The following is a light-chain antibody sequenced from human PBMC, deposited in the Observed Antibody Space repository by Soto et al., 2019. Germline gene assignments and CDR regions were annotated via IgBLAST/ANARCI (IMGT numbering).Light chain of an antibody. Sequence: EIVMTKSPATLYVSPGERATLSCRASQSVSSNLAWYQQKPGQAPSLLIYGASTRATGTPDRFSGSGSGTEFTLTISSLQSEDFAVYYCQQYIRWPLTFGGGTKGEIK. CDR1: QSVSSN. V-gene: IGKV3-15*01. J-gene: IGKJ4*01. CDR3: QQYIRWPLT. CDR2: GAS.